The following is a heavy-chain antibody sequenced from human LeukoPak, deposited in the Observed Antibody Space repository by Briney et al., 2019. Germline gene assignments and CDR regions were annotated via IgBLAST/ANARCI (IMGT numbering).Heavy chain of an antibody. Sequence: PRRSLRPSCAPSGFTLTSFWMHWVRQAPGKGLVWVSRISSVESRTAYAGSVKGRSTISRDNAKNTLYLQMKSLRAEDTAVYYWARSGYYRFDYWGQGSLVTVSS. D-gene: IGHD1-14*01. V-gene: IGHV3-74*01. J-gene: IGHJ4*02. CDR1: GFTLTSFW. CDR3: ARSGYYRFDY. CDR2: ISSVESRT.